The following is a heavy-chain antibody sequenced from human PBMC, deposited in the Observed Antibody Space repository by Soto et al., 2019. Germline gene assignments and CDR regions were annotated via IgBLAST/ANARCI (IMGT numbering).Heavy chain of an antibody. CDR1: GFTFSDYW. J-gene: IGHJ4*02. CDR2: IDGYGTNT. Sequence: GGSLRLSCATSGFTFSDYWIHWVRQVPGEGLVWVSRIDGYGTNTDYAESVRGRFTISRDSAKSTAFLQMDSLRVEDTAVYHCVRLGFVGEGDFWGQGILVTVSP. V-gene: IGHV3-74*01. CDR3: VRLGFVGEGDF. D-gene: IGHD3-16*01.